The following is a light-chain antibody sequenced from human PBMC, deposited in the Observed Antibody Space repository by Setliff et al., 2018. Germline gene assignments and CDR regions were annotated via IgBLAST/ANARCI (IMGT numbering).Light chain of an antibody. CDR2: DVS. CDR3: SSYTSSSPDV. Sequence: QSALTQPAPVSGSPGQSITISCTGTSSDVGGYNYVSWYQQHPGKAPKLMIYDVSKRPSGVSNRFSGSKSGNTASLTISGLQAEDEADYYCSSYTSSSPDVFGTGTKVTVL. CDR1: SSDVGGYNY. V-gene: IGLV2-14*01. J-gene: IGLJ1*01.